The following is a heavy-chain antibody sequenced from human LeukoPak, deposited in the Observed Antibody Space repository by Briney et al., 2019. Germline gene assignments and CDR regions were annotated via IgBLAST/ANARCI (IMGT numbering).Heavy chain of an antibody. Sequence: ASVKVSCXASGYAFSGYYIHWVRQAPGQGLGWMGWIYPNTGGTYYAQKFQGRVTMTRDTSISTDYMELSRLRSDDTAVYYCARKGADYGDYDYWGQGTLVTVSS. CDR3: ARKGADYGDYDY. CDR2: IYPNTGGT. J-gene: IGHJ4*02. CDR1: GYAFSGYY. V-gene: IGHV1-2*02. D-gene: IGHD4-17*01.